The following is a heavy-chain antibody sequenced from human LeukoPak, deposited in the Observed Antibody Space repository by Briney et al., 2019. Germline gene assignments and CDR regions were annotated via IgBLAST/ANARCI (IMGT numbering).Heavy chain of an antibody. CDR3: ARVLIAATGGDY. V-gene: IGHV3-74*01. CDR2: ISTDGSTT. CDR1: GFTFSSHW. Sequence: GGSLRLSCAASGFTFSSHWVHWVRQAPGKGLVWVSRISTDGSTTSYADSMKGRFTISRDNAKNTVYLQMNSLRADDTAVYYCARVLIAATGGDYWGQGTLVTVFS. J-gene: IGHJ4*02. D-gene: IGHD6-13*01.